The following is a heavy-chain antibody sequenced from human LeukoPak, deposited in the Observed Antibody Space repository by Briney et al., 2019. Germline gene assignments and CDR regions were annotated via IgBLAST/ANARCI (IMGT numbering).Heavy chain of an antibody. CDR3: ARRYCSRGSCDMGTDVLDI. V-gene: IGHV3-11*01. Sequence: GGSLRLSCAASGFAFSDYYMTWIRQAPGKGLEWVSDISSSGSNIYYIDSVKDRFTISRDNAENSLFLQMNSLRAEDTAVYYCARRYCSRGSCDMGTDVLDIWGQGTIVTVFS. CDR2: ISSSGSNI. J-gene: IGHJ3*02. D-gene: IGHD2-15*01. CDR1: GFAFSDYY.